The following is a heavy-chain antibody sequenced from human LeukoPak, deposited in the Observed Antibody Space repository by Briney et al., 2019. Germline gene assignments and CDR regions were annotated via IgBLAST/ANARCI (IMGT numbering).Heavy chain of an antibody. CDR3: AKGTLYSSRNYFDH. D-gene: IGHD6-13*01. J-gene: IGHJ4*02. Sequence: PGGSLRLSCAASGFTLSSYAMTWVRQAPGKGLEWVSGISATGGNTYYADSVKGRFTISRDNSRNTLYLQLNSLRADDTAVYYCAKGTLYSSRNYFDHWGQGTLVTVSS. CDR1: GFTLSSYA. CDR2: ISATGGNT. V-gene: IGHV3-23*01.